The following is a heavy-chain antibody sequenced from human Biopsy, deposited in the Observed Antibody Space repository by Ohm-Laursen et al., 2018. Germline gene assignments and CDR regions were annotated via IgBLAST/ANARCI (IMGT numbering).Heavy chain of an antibody. V-gene: IGHV4-39*01. D-gene: IGHD3-3*01. Sequence: SDTLSLTCTVSGGSISDSTYHWGWIRQSPGKGLEWIGNIYYSGNTDYSPSLKSRVTISVDTSNNQFSLKQRSVTAADTAVYYCARQVDFWSGYVDYWGQGTLVAVSS. CDR1: GGSISDSTYH. J-gene: IGHJ4*02. CDR3: ARQVDFWSGYVDY. CDR2: IYYSGNT.